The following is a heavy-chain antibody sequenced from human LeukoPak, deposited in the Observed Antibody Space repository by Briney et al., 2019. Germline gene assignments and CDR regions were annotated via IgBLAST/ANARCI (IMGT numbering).Heavy chain of an antibody. V-gene: IGHV4-39*01. J-gene: IGHJ6*03. CDR2: IYYSGST. Sequence: SETLSLTCTVSSVSISRTTYYWGWIRQPPGKGLEWIGTIYYSGSTYYNPSLKSRVTISVDTSTNQFSLKLTSVTASDTAVYYCARGGESYMDVWGKGTTVTVSS. D-gene: IGHD2-21*01. CDR3: ARGGESYMDV. CDR1: SVSISRTTYY.